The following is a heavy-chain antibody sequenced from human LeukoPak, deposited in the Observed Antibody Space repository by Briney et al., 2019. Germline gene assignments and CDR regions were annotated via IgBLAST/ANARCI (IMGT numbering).Heavy chain of an antibody. Sequence: ASETLSLTCAVSGYSISSGYYWGWIRQPPGKGLEWIGSIYHSGSTYYNPSLKSRVTISVDTSKNQFSLKLSSVTAADTAVYYCARQDYDFWSGYFDAFDIWGQGTMVTVSS. CDR2: IYHSGST. V-gene: IGHV4-38-2*01. J-gene: IGHJ3*02. D-gene: IGHD3-3*01. CDR1: GYSISSGYY. CDR3: ARQDYDFWSGYFDAFDI.